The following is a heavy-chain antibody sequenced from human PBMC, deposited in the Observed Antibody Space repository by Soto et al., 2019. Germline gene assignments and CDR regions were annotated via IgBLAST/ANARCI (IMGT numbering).Heavy chain of an antibody. V-gene: IGHV3-74*01. CDR3: VRESGVAADC. CDR1: GFTFDSHW. D-gene: IGHD6-19*01. J-gene: IGHJ4*02. CDR2: IKTDGYAA. Sequence: ESGGVLVQPGGSLRLSCVASGFTFDSHWMHWVRQAPGEGLVWVSRIKTDGYAAAYADSVKGRFTISSDNTKNTVYLQMNGLRAEETAVYFCVRESGVAADCWGQGTLVTVSS.